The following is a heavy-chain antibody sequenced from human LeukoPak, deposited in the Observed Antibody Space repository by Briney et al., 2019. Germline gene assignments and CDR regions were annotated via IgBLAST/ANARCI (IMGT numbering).Heavy chain of an antibody. J-gene: IGHJ6*03. CDR1: GGSISSYY. D-gene: IGHD4-17*01. Sequence: SETLSLTCTASGGSISSYYWSWIRQPPGKGLEWIGEIYHSGSTNYNPSLKSRVTISVDKSKNQFSLKLSSVTAADTAVYYCARALTTVTTGYYYYYMDVWGKGTTVTVSS. CDR3: ARALTTVTTGYYYYYMDV. CDR2: IYHSGST. V-gene: IGHV4-59*12.